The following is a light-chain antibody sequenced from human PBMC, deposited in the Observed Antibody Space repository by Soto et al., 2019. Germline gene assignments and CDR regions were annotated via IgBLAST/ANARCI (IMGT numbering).Light chain of an antibody. CDR1: QSVSNNY. CDR3: QQYCSSPPYT. CDR2: GSS. J-gene: IGKJ2*01. Sequence: EVVLTQSPGTLSLSPGERATLSCRASQSVSNNYLAWYQQKPGQSPKLLIFGSSDRTTGIPDRFSGSGSETHLTLTISSLEPEDYVGYYCQQYCSSPPYTFGQGTKLEIK. V-gene: IGKV3-20*01.